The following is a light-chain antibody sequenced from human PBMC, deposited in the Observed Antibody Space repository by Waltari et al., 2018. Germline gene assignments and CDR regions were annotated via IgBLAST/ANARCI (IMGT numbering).Light chain of an antibody. CDR1: SSDIGAYNY. Sequence: QSALTQPASVSGSPGQSITISCTGSSSDIGAYNYVAWYQHFPDEAPKLLIYEVRNRPSGVSSRFSCSKSGHTASLTISGIQAEDEAHYYCSSYTNTFVVFGGGTKLTVL. CDR3: SSYTNTFVV. V-gene: IGLV2-14*01. J-gene: IGLJ2*01. CDR2: EVR.